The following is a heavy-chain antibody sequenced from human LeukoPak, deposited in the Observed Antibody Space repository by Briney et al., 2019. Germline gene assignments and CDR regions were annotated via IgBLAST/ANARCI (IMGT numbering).Heavy chain of an antibody. D-gene: IGHD1-26*01. CDR2: ISYDGSNK. V-gene: IGHV3-30-3*01. Sequence: PGGSLRLSCAASGFTFSSYAMHWVRQAPGKGLEWVAVISYDGSNKYYADSVKGRFTISRDNSKNTLYLQMNSLRAEDTAVYYCARDPSGSYSEFDYWGQGTLVTVSS. CDR1: GFTFSSYA. J-gene: IGHJ4*02. CDR3: ARDPSGSYSEFDY.